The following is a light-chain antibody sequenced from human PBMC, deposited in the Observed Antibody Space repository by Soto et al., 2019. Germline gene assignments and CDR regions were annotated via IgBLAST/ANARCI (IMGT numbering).Light chain of an antibody. CDR2: VAS. V-gene: IGKV1-5*03. CDR1: QSISYW. CDR3: QQHNSFSIT. J-gene: IGKJ5*01. Sequence: DIQMTQSPSTLSTSVGDRVTITCRASQSISYWLAWYQQKPGKAPKLLIYVASSLESGVPSRFSGSGSGTEFTLTINSLQADDFATYYCQQHNSFSITFGQGTRLEIK.